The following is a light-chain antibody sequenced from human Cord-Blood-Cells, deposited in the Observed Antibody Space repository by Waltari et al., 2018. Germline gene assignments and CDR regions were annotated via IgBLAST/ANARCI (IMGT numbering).Light chain of an antibody. Sequence: EIVLTQSPGTLSLSLGERATLSCRASQSVSSSYLAWYQQKPGQAPRLLICGASSRATGIPDRFSGSGSGTDFTLTISRLEPEDFAVYYCQQYGSSPLYTFGQGTKLEIK. CDR2: GAS. J-gene: IGKJ2*01. CDR3: QQYGSSPLYT. V-gene: IGKV3-20*01. CDR1: QSVSSSY.